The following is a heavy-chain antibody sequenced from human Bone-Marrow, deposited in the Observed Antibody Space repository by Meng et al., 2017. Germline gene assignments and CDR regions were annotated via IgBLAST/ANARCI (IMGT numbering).Heavy chain of an antibody. CDR2: IYHDGST. V-gene: IGHV4-4*02. CDR1: GASISSSHW. D-gene: IGHD3-3*01. CDR3: ARAAYDIWSGYAP. Sequence: VRRRESGQGLVKPSGTLSLTCAVSGASISSSHWWGWVRQPPGKGLEWIGEIYHDGSTNYTPSLKSRVTISVDKSKNQFSLELSSVTAADTAVYYCARAAYDIWSGYAPWGQGSLVTVSS. J-gene: IGHJ5*02.